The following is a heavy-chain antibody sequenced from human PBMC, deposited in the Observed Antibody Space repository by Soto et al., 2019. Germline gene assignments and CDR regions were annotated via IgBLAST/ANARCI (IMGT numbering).Heavy chain of an antibody. V-gene: IGHV3-30*18. CDR3: AKDPEFTVTVGY. CDR1: GFTFSSYG. J-gene: IGHJ4*02. Sequence: QVQLVESGGGVVQPGRSLRLSCAASGFTFSSYGMHWVRQAPGKGLEWVAVISYDGSNKYYADSVKGRFTISRDNSKNTLYLQMDSLRAEDRAVYYCAKDPEFTVTVGYWGQGTLVTVSS. D-gene: IGHD4-17*01. CDR2: ISYDGSNK.